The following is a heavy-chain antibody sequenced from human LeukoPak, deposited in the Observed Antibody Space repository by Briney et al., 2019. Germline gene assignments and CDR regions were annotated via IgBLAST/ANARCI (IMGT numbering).Heavy chain of an antibody. CDR2: LIPIFGTA. CDR1: GGTFSSYA. J-gene: IGHJ4*02. V-gene: IGHV1-69*01. D-gene: IGHD3-22*01. Sequence: ASVKVSCKASGGTFSSYAISWVRQAPGQGLEWMGGLIPIFGTANYAQKFQGRVTITADESTSTAYMELSSLRSEDTAVYYCADSDYYDSSGYYEFDYWGQGTLVTVSS. CDR3: ADSDYYDSSGYYEFDY.